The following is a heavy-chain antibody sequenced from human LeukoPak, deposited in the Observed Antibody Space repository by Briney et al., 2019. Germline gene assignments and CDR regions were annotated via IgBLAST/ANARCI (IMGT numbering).Heavy chain of an antibody. CDR2: IYYSGST. CDR1: GCSISSYY. D-gene: IGHD5-18*01. Sequence: PSETLCLTCTVSGCSISSYYWSWIRQPPGKGLEWIGYIYYSGSTNYNPSLESRVTISVDTSKNQFSLKLSSVTAADTAVYYCARLRTAMGVFDPWGQGTLVTVSS. CDR3: ARLRTAMGVFDP. V-gene: IGHV4-59*01. J-gene: IGHJ5*02.